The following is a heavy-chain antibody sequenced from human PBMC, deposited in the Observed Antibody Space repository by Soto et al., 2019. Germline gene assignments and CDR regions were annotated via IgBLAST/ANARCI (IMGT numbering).Heavy chain of an antibody. CDR1: GYTFTSYY. CDR2: INPNSGGT. Sequence: GASVKVSCKASGYTFTSYYMHWVRQAPGQGLEWMGWINPNSGGTNYAQKFQGRGTMTRGTSISTAYMELSRLRSDDTAVYYCAREVTMIVVVLGPYGMDVWGQGTTVTVSS. CDR3: AREVTMIVVVLGPYGMDV. V-gene: IGHV1-2*02. D-gene: IGHD3-22*01. J-gene: IGHJ6*02.